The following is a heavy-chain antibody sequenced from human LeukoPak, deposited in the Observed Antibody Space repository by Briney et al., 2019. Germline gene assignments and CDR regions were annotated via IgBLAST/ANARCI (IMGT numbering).Heavy chain of an antibody. CDR3: ARNSKRLGRDGYNPWYYYYGMDV. Sequence: GESLKISCKGSGYSFTSYWIGWVRQMPGKGLEWMGIIYPGDSDTRYSPSFQGQVTISADKSISTAYLQWSSLKASDTAMYYCARNSKRLGRDGYNPWYYYYGMDVWGQGTTVTVSS. CDR1: GYSFTSYW. D-gene: IGHD5-24*01. CDR2: IYPGDSDT. J-gene: IGHJ6*02. V-gene: IGHV5-51*01.